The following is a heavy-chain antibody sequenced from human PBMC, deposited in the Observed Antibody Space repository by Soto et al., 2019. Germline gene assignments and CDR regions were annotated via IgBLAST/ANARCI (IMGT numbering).Heavy chain of an antibody. D-gene: IGHD1-7*01. CDR2: ISGSGGST. J-gene: IGHJ3*02. CDR1: GFPFSRYA. V-gene: IGHV3-23*01. Sequence: WGSLIPSCAASGFPFSRYATSWVRHAPGKGLEWVSAISGSGGSTYYADSVKGRFTISRDNSKNTLYLQMNSLRAEDTAVYYCAKYNWNYRDAFDIWGQGTMVTVSS. CDR3: AKYNWNYRDAFDI.